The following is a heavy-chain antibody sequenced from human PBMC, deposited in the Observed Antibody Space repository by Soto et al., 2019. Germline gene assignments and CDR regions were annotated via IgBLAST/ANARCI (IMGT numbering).Heavy chain of an antibody. V-gene: IGHV3-74*01. J-gene: IGHJ4*02. CDR3: TSDTFGARDS. CDR1: GFAFSSEW. CDR2: IDPYDTGI. Sequence: EVQLVESGGGLVQPGGSLRLSCAASGFAFSSEWMHWVRQAPGKGLVWVSRIDPYDTGISYADSVKGRFTISRDNAKNTLYLQMNSLRAGDTAVYYCTSDTFGARDSWGQGTLVTVSS. D-gene: IGHD3-10*01.